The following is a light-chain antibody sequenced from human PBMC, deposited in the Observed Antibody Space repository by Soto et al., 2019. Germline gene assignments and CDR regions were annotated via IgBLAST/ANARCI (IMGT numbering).Light chain of an antibody. J-gene: IGKJ4*01. Sequence: DIQMPPSPSSLSASVGDRVTITCQASQDITNYLNWYQQKPWKAPQLLIYDASNLETGVPSRFSGSGSGTDVTFTISSLQPEDIATYYCHQYDYLPLTFGGGTKVEIE. CDR2: DAS. CDR1: QDITNY. CDR3: HQYDYLPLT. V-gene: IGKV1-33*01.